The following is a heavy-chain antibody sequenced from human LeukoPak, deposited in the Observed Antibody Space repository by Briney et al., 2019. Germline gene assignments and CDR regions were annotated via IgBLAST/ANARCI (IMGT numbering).Heavy chain of an antibody. CDR3: ASPQWLAF. CDR2: ISTSGSTI. J-gene: IGHJ4*02. CDR1: GITFSSYE. Sequence: PGRSLRLSCVVSGITFSSYEMNWVRQAPGKGLEWVSYISTSGSTIYYADSVKGRFTISRDNAKNSLYLQMNGLRAEDTAIYYCASPQWLAFWGQGTLVTVSS. V-gene: IGHV3-48*03. D-gene: IGHD6-19*01.